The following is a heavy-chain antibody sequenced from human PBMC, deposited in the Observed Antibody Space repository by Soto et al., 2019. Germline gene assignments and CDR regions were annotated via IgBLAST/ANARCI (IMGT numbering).Heavy chain of an antibody. CDR3: ARDLFRGYSSSWPPASGTNWFDP. J-gene: IGHJ5*02. CDR1: GGTFSSYA. D-gene: IGHD6-13*01. Sequence: SVKVSCKASGGTFSSYAISWVRQAPGQGLEWMGGIIPIFGTANYAQKFQGRVTITADKSTSTAYMELSSLRSEDTAVYYCARDLFRGYSSSWPPASGTNWFDPWGQGTLVTVSS. CDR2: IIPIFGTA. V-gene: IGHV1-69*06.